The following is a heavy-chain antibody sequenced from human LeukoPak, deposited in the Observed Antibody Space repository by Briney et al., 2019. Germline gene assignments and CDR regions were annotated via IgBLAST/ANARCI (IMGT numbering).Heavy chain of an antibody. D-gene: IGHD5-18*01. Sequence: GGSLRLSCAASGFTFSSYAMHGVRQAPGKGLEWVAVISYDGSNKYYADSVKGRFTISRDNSKNTLYLQMNSLRAEDTAVYYCAKDFTAINAYWGQGTLVTVSS. CDR3: AKDFTAINAY. CDR2: ISYDGSNK. V-gene: IGHV3-30-3*01. J-gene: IGHJ4*02. CDR1: GFTFSSYA.